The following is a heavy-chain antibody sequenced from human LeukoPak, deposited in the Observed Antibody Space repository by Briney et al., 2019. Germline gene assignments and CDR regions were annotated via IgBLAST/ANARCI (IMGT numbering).Heavy chain of an antibody. Sequence: GSSVKVSCKASGGTFSSYAISWVRQAPGQGLEWMGRIIPILGIANYAQKFQGRVTITADKSTSTAYMELSSLRSEDTAVYYCARVAAGTGIDYWGQGTLVTVSS. CDR1: GGTFSSYA. V-gene: IGHV1-69*04. CDR2: IIPILGIA. J-gene: IGHJ4*02. CDR3: ARVAAGTGIDY. D-gene: IGHD3-10*01.